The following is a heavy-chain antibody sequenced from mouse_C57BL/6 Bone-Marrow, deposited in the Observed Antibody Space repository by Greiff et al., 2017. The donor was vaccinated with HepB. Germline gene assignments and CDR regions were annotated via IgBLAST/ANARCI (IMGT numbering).Heavy chain of an antibody. Sequence: QLQQPGAELVMPGASVKLSCKASGYTFTSYWMHWVKQRPGQGLEWIGEIDPSDSYTNYNQKFKGKSTLTVDKSSSTAYMQLSSLTSEDSAVYYCARRIPVYYGSSFDYWGQGTTLTVSS. J-gene: IGHJ2*01. D-gene: IGHD1-1*01. V-gene: IGHV1-69*01. CDR1: GYTFTSYW. CDR2: IDPSDSYT. CDR3: ARRIPVYYGSSFDY.